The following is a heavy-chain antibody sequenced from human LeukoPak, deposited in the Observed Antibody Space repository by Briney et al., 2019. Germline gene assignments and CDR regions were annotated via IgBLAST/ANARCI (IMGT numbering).Heavy chain of an antibody. CDR1: GGSISSYY. J-gene: IGHJ3*02. D-gene: IGHD5-18*01. V-gene: IGHV4-59*08. CDR2: IYYSGST. CDR3: ARHRRYSYGYGDAFDI. Sequence: ETLSLTCTVSGGSISSYYWSWIRQPPGKGLEWIGYIYYSGSTNYNPSLKSRVTISVDTSKNQFSLKLSSVTAADTAVYYCARHRRYSYGYGDAFDIWGQEGTRTVSS.